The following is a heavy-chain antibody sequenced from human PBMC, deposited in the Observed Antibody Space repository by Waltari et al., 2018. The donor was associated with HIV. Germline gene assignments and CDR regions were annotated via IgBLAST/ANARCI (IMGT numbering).Heavy chain of an antibody. CDR3: AGGSAWLVNVLEI. V-gene: IGHV1-3*01. Sequence: QVQLVQSGAEVKKSGASVKVSCRASGINFNADAVHWVRQAPGQGLEWLGSINVGTRFSRYSQMFQGRLTFTRDTSETTIFMELRSLKSEDTAVYFCAGGSAWLVNVLEIWGQGTLVTVSS. D-gene: IGHD5-12*01. J-gene: IGHJ4*02. CDR1: GINFNADA. CDR2: INVGTRFS.